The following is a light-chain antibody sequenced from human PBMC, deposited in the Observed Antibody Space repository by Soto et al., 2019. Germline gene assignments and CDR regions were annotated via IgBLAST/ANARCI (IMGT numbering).Light chain of an antibody. CDR2: DAS. J-gene: IGKJ5*01. Sequence: EIVLTQSPATLSLSPGERATLSCRASQSVSSYLAWYQQKPGQAPRLLIYDASNRATGIPARFSGSGSGTALTLTISSREPEDFAVYYYQQRSNWPPITFGPGTRLEIK. V-gene: IGKV3-11*01. CDR1: QSVSSY. CDR3: QQRSNWPPIT.